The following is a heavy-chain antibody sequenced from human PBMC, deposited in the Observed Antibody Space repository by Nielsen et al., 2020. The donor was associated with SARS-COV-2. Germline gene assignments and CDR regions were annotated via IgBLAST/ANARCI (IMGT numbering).Heavy chain of an antibody. J-gene: IGHJ4*02. D-gene: IGHD6-19*01. V-gene: IGHV3-53*01. CDR2: IYSGGST. CDR3: ASEIAVAGLDY. CDR1: GFTVRSNY. Sequence: GGSLRLSCAASGFTVRSNYMRWVRPAPGKGLEWVSVIYSGGSTYYADSVKGRFTISRDNSKNTLYLQMNSLRAEDTAVYYCASEIAVAGLDYWGQGTLVTVSS.